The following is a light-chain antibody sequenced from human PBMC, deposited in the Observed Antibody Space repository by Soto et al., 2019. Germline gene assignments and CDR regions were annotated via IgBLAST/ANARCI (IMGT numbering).Light chain of an antibody. CDR1: QSISNW. V-gene: IGKV1-5*03. CDR3: QQYSDNWT. J-gene: IGKJ1*01. CDR2: KAS. Sequence: DIQMTQSPSTLSASVGDRVTITCRASQSISNWFAWYQQKPGTAPNLLIYKASTLQSGVPSRFSGSGSGTEFPLTISRLQADDSATYYCQQYSDNWTFGQGTKVEIK.